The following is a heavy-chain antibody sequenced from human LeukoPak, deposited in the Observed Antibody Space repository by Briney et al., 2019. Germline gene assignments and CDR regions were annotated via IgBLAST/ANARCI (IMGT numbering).Heavy chain of an antibody. V-gene: IGHV4-61*08. CDR1: ADSISNGGYY. CDR3: ARRGPNYDYVWGSYRSKRTHYFDY. Sequence: SETLSLTCTVSADSISNGGYYWSWIRQPPGKGLEWIGYIYYSGSTNYNPSLKSRVTISVDTSKNQFSLKLSSVTAADTAVYYCARRGPNYDYVWGSYRSKRTHYFDYWGQGTLVTVSS. J-gene: IGHJ4*02. CDR2: IYYSGST. D-gene: IGHD3-16*02.